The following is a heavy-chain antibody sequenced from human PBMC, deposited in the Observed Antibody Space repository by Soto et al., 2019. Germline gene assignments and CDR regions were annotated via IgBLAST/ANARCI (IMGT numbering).Heavy chain of an antibody. V-gene: IGHV1-8*01. CDR2: MNPNSGNT. CDR3: ARGGQVLRFLEWLFPIWFDP. D-gene: IGHD3-3*01. J-gene: IGHJ5*02. CDR1: GYTFTSYD. Sequence: QVQLVQSGAEVKKPGASVKVSCKASGYTFTSYDINWVRQATGQGLEWMGWMNPNSGNTGYAQKFQGRVTMTRNTSISKGYMELSSLRSEDTAVYFCARGGQVLRFLEWLFPIWFDPWGQGTLVTVSS.